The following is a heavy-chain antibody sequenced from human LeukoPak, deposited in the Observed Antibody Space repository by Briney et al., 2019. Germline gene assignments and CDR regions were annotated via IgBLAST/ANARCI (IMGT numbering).Heavy chain of an antibody. J-gene: IGHJ4*02. CDR2: IKTDGSEK. CDR1: GFTFSSYW. D-gene: IGHD3-22*01. Sequence: GGSLRLSCAASGFTFSSYWMSWVRQAPGKGLEWVAIIKTDGSEKYYVDSVKGRFTISRDNAKNSLFLQMSSLRADDTAVYYCARANHYDEGYYFDLWGQGALVIVSS. CDR3: ARANHYDEGYYFDL. V-gene: IGHV3-7*01.